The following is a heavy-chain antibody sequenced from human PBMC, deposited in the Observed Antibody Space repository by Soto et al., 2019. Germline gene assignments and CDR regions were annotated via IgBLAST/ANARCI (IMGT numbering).Heavy chain of an antibody. V-gene: IGHV1-2*02. CDR2: IELDIGDT. CDR3: GLEPKGTAGFHY. Sequence: QVQMVQSGAEVKKPGASVKVSCKASGHTFTGHHMHWVRQAPGQGLEWMGLIELDIGDTKYAQKFQGRVTSTGDTSGTTSDIELRGLRSDDTALYYCGLEPKGTAGFHYWCQGTLVTVSS. D-gene: IGHD2-21*02. CDR1: GHTFTGHH. J-gene: IGHJ4*02.